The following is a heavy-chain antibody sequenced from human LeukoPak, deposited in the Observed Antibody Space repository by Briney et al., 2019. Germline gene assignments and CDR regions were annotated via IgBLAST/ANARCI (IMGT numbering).Heavy chain of an antibody. CDR2: ISTTGNAI. J-gene: IGHJ4*02. D-gene: IGHD5-12*01. CDR3: ARDGSGLPDF. V-gene: IGHV3-48*03. Sequence: PGGSLRLSCAASGFTFSSCEMNWVRQAPGKGLEWVSYISTTGNAIYYADSVKGRFTISRDNSKNSLYLQMNSLRAEDTAVYYCARDGSGLPDFWGQGTLVTVSS. CDR1: GFTFSSCE.